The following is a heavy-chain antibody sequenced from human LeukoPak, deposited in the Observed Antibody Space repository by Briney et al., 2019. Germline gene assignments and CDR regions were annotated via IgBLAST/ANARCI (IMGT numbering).Heavy chain of an antibody. CDR3: ARDGGSSGTGAYYMDV. V-gene: IGHV3-21*01. J-gene: IGHJ6*03. D-gene: IGHD2-15*01. Sequence: GGSLRLSCAASGFTFSSYSMNWVRQAPGKGLEWVSSISSGSNYMYYADSLKGRFTISRDNAKNSLYLQMNSLRADDTAVYYCARDGGSSGTGAYYMDVWGKGTTVTVSS. CDR2: ISSGSNYM. CDR1: GFTFSSYS.